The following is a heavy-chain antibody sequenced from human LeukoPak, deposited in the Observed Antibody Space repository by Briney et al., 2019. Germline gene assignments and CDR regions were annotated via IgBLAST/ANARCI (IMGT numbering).Heavy chain of an antibody. Sequence: SETLSLTCTVSGGSISGYYWSWIRQPPGKGLEWIGYIYYSGSTNYNPSLKSRVTISVDTSKNQFSLNLSSVTAADTAVYYCARGMIDYYDSSGYSQHQYYFNYWGQGTLVTVSS. D-gene: IGHD3-22*01. V-gene: IGHV4-59*01. CDR3: ARGMIDYYDSSGYSQHQYYFNY. CDR1: GGSISGYY. CDR2: IYYSGST. J-gene: IGHJ4*02.